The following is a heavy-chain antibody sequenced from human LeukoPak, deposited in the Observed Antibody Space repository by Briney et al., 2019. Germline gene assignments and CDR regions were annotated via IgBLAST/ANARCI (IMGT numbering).Heavy chain of an antibody. CDR3: ARLLYGSGSYYPLDY. CDR2: ISAYNGNT. D-gene: IGHD3-10*01. V-gene: IGHV1-18*01. Sequence: ASVKVSCKASGYTFTSYGISWVRQAPGQGLEWMGWISAYNGNTNYAQKLQGRVTMTTDTSTSTAYMELRSLRSDDTAVYYCARLLYGSGSYYPLDYWGQGTLVTVSS. CDR1: GYTFTSYG. J-gene: IGHJ4*02.